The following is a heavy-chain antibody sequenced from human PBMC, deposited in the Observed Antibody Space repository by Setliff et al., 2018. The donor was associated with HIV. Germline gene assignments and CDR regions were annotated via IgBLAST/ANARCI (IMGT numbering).Heavy chain of an antibody. J-gene: IGHJ4*02. CDR3: ARDGAYVWGTYRYQGFDH. CDR2: INAGDGNT. CDR1: GYIFSNFA. Sequence: PGESLKVSCKASGYIFSNFAMHWVRQVPGPRLEWMGWINAGDGNTKYSQNIQGRVTITRDTSATTVYMELSRLRSEDTTVYYCARDGAYVWGTYRYQGFDHWGQGTLVTVSS. V-gene: IGHV1-3*01. D-gene: IGHD3-16*02.